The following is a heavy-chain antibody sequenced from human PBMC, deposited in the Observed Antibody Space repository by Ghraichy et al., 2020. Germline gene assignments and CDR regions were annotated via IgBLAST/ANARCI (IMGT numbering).Heavy chain of an antibody. CDR2: IYRGGDT. V-gene: IGHV3-53*01. Sequence: GESLRLSCAASGFTVSSNYMSWVRQAPGKGLEWVSVIYRGGDTYYADSVKGQFTISRDNSKNTLYLQMNSLRAEDSAVYFCARDLYDSSGYYYSFEYWGQGTLVTVSS. D-gene: IGHD3-22*01. J-gene: IGHJ4*02. CDR1: GFTVSSNY. CDR3: ARDLYDSSGYYYSFEY.